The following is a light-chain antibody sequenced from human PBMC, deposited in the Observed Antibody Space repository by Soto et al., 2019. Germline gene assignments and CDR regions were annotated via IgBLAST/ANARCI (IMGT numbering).Light chain of an antibody. J-gene: IGKJ2*01. CDR3: QQSYRTPYN. V-gene: IGKV1-39*01. Sequence: DIQMTQSPSSLSASVGDRVTITCRASQGISTYLIWYQQRQGNPPNLLFYAASNLLNGVPSRFSGSGSGTDFTLTISSLQPEDFATYYCQQSYRTPYNFCQGPKLETK. CDR1: QGISTY. CDR2: AAS.